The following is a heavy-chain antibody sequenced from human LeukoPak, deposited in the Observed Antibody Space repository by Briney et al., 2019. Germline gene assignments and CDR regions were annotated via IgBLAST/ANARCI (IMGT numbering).Heavy chain of an antibody. CDR1: GFTFSSYA. J-gene: IGHJ4*02. CDR2: ISGSGGST. V-gene: IGHV3-23*01. D-gene: IGHD2-21*02. Sequence: GGSLGLSCAASGFTFSSYAMSWVRQAPGKGLEWVSAISGSGGSTYYADSVKGRFTISRDNSKNTLYLQMSSLRAEDTAVYYCAKDGGRVVTARNFDYWGQGTLVTVSS. CDR3: AKDGGRVVTARNFDY.